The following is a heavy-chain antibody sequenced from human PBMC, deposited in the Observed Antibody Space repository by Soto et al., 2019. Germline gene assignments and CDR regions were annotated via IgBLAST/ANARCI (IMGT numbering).Heavy chain of an antibody. D-gene: IGHD6-19*01. CDR3: TTAGSSGWYPFPEKEEYYYYDGMDV. CDR1: GFTFSNAW. J-gene: IGHJ6*02. CDR2: IKSKTDGGTT. V-gene: IGHV3-15*07. Sequence: EVQLVESGGGLVKPGGSLRLSCAASGFTFSNAWMNWVRQAPGKGREWVGRIKSKTDGGTTDSAAPVKGRFTIFRDDSKNTLYLQMNSLKTEDTAVYYCTTAGSSGWYPFPEKEEYYYYDGMDVWGQGTTVTVSS.